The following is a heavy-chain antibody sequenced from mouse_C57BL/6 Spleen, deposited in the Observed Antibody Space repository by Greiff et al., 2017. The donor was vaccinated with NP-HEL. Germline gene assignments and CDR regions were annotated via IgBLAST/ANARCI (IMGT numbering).Heavy chain of an antibody. CDR2: IDPEDGDT. D-gene: IGHD2-5*01. Sequence: VQLQQSGAELVRPGASVKLSCTASGFNITDYYMHWVKQRPEQGLEWIGMIDPEDGDTEYAPKFQGKATMTADTSSNTAYLQLSSLTSEDTAVYYCTAPYSNPYWYFDVWGTGTTVTVSS. J-gene: IGHJ1*03. CDR3: TAPYSNPYWYFDV. CDR1: GFNITDYY. V-gene: IGHV14-1*01.